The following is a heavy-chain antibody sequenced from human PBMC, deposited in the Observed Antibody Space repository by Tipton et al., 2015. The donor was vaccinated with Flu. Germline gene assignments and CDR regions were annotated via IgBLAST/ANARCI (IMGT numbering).Heavy chain of an antibody. J-gene: IGHJ4*02. D-gene: IGHD3-10*02. CDR1: SGSIRSTNYF. V-gene: IGHV4-39*01. Sequence: TLSLTCTVSSGSIRSTNYFCAWIRQPPGKRLELIGSIYPSGTTYYNPSLKGRVTILVDTSKSQFSLKLRSVTAADTAVYYCARLSYYDVDLKNFYFDHWGQGALVTVSS. CDR2: IYPSGTT. CDR3: ARLSYYDVDLKNFYFDH.